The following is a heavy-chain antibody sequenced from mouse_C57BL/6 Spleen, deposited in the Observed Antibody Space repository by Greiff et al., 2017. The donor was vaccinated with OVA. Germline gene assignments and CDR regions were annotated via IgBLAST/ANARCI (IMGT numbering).Heavy chain of an antibody. J-gene: IGHJ1*03. Sequence: DVMLVESGGGLVKPGGSLKLSCAASGFTFSSYAMSWVRQTPEKRLEWVATISDGGSYTYYPDNVKGRFTISRDNAKNNLYLQMSHLKSEDTAMYYCARDDGSSYVDWYFDVWGTGTTVTVSS. D-gene: IGHD1-1*01. CDR2: ISDGGSYT. CDR3: ARDDGSSYVDWYFDV. V-gene: IGHV5-4*01. CDR1: GFTFSSYA.